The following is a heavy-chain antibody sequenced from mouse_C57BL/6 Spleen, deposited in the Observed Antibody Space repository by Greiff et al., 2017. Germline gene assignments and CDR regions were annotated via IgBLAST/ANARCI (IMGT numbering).Heavy chain of an antibody. CDR1: GYTFTDYN. CDR3: ARVYYDYDDYWYFDV. Sequence: VQLQQSGPELVKPGASVKIPCKASGYTFTDYNMDWVKQSHGKSLEWIGDINPNNGGTIYNQKFKGKATLTVDKSSSTAYMELRSLTSEDTAVYYCARVYYDYDDYWYFDVWGTGTTVTVAS. D-gene: IGHD2-4*01. J-gene: IGHJ1*03. V-gene: IGHV1-18*01. CDR2: INPNNGGT.